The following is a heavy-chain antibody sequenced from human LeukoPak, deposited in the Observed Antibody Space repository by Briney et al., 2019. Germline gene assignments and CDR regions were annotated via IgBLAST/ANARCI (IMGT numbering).Heavy chain of an antibody. D-gene: IGHD3-10*01. J-gene: IGHJ6*03. CDR3: ARRVTMVRGVTNYYYYMDV. CDR1: GGSISSGGYS. Sequence: SETLSLTCAVSGGSISSGGYSWSWIRQPPGKGLEWIGYIYHSGSTYYNPSLKSRVTISVDTSKNQFSLKLSSVTAADTAVYYCARRVTMVRGVTNYYYYMDVWGKGTTVTVSS. CDR2: IYHSGST. V-gene: IGHV4-30-2*01.